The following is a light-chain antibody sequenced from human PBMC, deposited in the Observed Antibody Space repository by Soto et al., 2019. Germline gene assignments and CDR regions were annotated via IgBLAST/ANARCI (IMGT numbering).Light chain of an antibody. J-gene: IGKJ2*01. CDR1: QSVNSY. V-gene: IGKV3-11*01. CDR3: QQRSNWPPYT. CDR2: DAS. Sequence: EIVLTQSPATLSLSPGERATLSCRASQSVNSYLAWYQQKPGQAPRLLIYDASNRATGIPARFSGSGSGTDFTPTISSLEPEDFAVYYCQQRSNWPPYTFGQGTKLEIK.